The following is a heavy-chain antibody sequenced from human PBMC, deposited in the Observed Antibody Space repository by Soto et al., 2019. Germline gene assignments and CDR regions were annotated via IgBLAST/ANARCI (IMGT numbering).Heavy chain of an antibody. CDR2: INAGNGNT. J-gene: IGHJ3*02. CDR3: ARDLGYYCDSSGYQGDAFDI. Sequence: QVQLVQSGAEVKKPGASVKVSCKASGYTFTSYAMHWVRQAPGQRLEWMGWINAGNGNTKYSQKFQGRGTITRDTSSSTAYMELSSLRSEDTAVYYCARDLGYYCDSSGYQGDAFDIWGQGTMVTVSS. D-gene: IGHD3-22*01. V-gene: IGHV1-3*01. CDR1: GYTFTSYA.